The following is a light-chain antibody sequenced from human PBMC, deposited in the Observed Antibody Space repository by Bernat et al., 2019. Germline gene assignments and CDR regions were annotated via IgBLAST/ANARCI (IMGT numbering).Light chain of an antibody. J-gene: IGLJ3*02. V-gene: IGLV1-44*01. CDR3: QAWDSSAGV. CDR1: NSNIGSNT. CDR2: SNN. Sequence: QSVLTQPPSASGTPGQGVTISCSGSNSNIGSNTVTWYQQLPGTAPKFLLYSNNNRPSGIPERFSGSNSGNTATLTISGTQPMDEADYYCQAWDSSAGVFGGGTKLTVL.